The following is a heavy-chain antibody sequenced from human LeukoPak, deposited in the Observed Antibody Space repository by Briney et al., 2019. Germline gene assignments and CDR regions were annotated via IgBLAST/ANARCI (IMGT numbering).Heavy chain of an antibody. CDR1: GFTFSSYA. CDR2: ISGSGGST. V-gene: IGHV3-23*01. Sequence: PGGSLRLSCAASGFTFSSYAMSWVRQAPGKGLEWVSAISGSGGSTYYADSVKGRFTISRDNSKNTLYLQMHSLRAEDTAVYYCAKDLSSVVVVAATPFGYWGQGTLVTVSS. CDR3: AKDLSSVVVVAATPFGY. D-gene: IGHD2-15*01. J-gene: IGHJ4*02.